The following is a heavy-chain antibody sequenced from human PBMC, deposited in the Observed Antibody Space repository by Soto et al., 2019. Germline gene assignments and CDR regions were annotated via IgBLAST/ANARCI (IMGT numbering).Heavy chain of an antibody. V-gene: IGHV3-74*01. CDR1: GFTFSLYW. CDR3: TRDPRNLGLDP. Sequence: GGSLRLSCAASGFTFSLYWMYWVRQPPGKGLVWVSRINSFWSPKTYADSVKRRFTISRDNAKSTLYLPMNNLRAEATAVYYCTRDPRNLGLDPWGQGTLVTVSS. J-gene: IGHJ5*02. CDR2: INSFWSPK.